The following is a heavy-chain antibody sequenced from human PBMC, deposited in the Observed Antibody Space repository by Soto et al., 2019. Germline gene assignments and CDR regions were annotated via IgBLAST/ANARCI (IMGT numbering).Heavy chain of an antibody. J-gene: IGHJ3*02. CDR3: ARALLSGDVFDM. D-gene: IGHD1-26*01. CDR1: GGSISLYH. Sequence: SETLSLTCTVSGGSISLYHWSWIRQPPGKGLEWVGDISYSGSTNYNPSLRSRVTISVDTSKDQFSLKLSSVTAADTAVYYCARALLSGDVFDMWGQGTMVTV. V-gene: IGHV4-59*01. CDR2: ISYSGST.